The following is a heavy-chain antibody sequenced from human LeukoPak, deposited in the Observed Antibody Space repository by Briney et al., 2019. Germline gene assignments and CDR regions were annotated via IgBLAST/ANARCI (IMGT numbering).Heavy chain of an antibody. Sequence: GESLKISCAASGFTFSSYAMSWVRQAPGKGLEWVSAISGSGGSTYYADSVKGRFTISRDNSKDTLYLQMNSLRAEDTAVYYCAKEAVAAAGGIDYWGQGTLVTVSS. J-gene: IGHJ4*02. CDR1: GFTFSSYA. CDR2: ISGSGGST. D-gene: IGHD6-13*01. CDR3: AKEAVAAAGGIDY. V-gene: IGHV3-23*01.